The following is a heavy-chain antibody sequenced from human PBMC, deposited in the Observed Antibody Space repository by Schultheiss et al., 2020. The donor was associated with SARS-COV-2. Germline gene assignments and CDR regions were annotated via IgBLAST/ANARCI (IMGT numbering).Heavy chain of an antibody. CDR3: ATDSPYSSSWYYY. V-gene: IGHV1/OR15-3*02. CDR2: INAGNGNT. J-gene: IGHJ4*02. Sequence: ASVKVSCKASGYTFTGYYMHWVRQAPGQRLEWMVWINAGNGNTKYSQKFQGRVTITRDTSASTAYMELSSLRSEDTAVYYCATDSPYSSSWYYYWGQGTLVTVSS. CDR1: GYTFTGYY. D-gene: IGHD6-13*01.